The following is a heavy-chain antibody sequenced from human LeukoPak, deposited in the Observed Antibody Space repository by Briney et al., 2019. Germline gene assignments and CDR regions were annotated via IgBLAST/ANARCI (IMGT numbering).Heavy chain of an antibody. V-gene: IGHV3-11*01. Sequence: GGSLRLSCAASGFTFNDYYMSWIRQAPGKGLEWLSYINIGGTNTHYADSVKGRFTISRDNAKKSLYLEMNNLRAEDTAVYYCATDGAGFDTWDQGALVTVSS. CDR2: INIGGTNT. J-gene: IGHJ5*02. CDR1: GFTFNDYY. CDR3: ATDGAGFDT.